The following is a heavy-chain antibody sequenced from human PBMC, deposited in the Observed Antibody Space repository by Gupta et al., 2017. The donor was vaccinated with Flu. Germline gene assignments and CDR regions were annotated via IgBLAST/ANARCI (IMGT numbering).Heavy chain of an antibody. CDR1: GGSISGSY. CDR2: IYYSGGA. J-gene: IGHJ5*02. D-gene: IGHD1-26*01. CDR3: ARDHRNYYHDA. Sequence: TCNVSGGSISGSYWSWVRQPPGKGLEWIGYIYYSGGANYNPSLKSRVTMSVDMSKNQFSLRLTSVTTADTAVYYCARDHRNYYHDAWGQGTLVTVSS. V-gene: IGHV4-59*01.